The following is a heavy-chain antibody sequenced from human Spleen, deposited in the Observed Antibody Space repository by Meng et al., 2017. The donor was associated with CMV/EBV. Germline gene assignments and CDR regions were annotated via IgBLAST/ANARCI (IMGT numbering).Heavy chain of an antibody. J-gene: IGHJ6*02. CDR2: IDYNGNT. Sequence: SETLSLTCNVSGGSISSYYWSWIRLSPTKGLEWIGYIDYNGNTNHNPSLKSRVTISVDTSKNQFSLKVNSVTAADTAVYYCARVDVLLWFGEFGTKSPYYYYGMDVWGQGTTVTVSS. D-gene: IGHD3-10*01. CDR3: ARVDVLLWFGEFGTKSPYYYYGMDV. CDR1: GGSISSYY. V-gene: IGHV4-59*12.